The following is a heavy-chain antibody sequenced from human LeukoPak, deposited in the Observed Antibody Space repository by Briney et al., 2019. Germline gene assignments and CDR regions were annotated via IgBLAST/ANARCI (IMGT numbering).Heavy chain of an antibody. V-gene: IGHV4-59*12. CDR3: ARVPNSYGGSLYFDY. CDR1: GASISTYY. D-gene: IGHD4-23*01. Sequence: SETLSLTCSVSGASISTYYWSWIRQPPEKGLEWIGYIHYSGSTSYNPSLKSRVTISVDTSKNQFSLKLSSVTAADTAVYYCARVPNSYGGSLYFDYWGQGTLVTVSS. CDR2: IHYSGST. J-gene: IGHJ4*02.